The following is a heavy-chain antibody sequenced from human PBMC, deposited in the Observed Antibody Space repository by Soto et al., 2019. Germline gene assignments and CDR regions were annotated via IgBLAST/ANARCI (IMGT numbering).Heavy chain of an antibody. CDR2: IWYDGSNK. V-gene: IGHV3-33*01. Sequence: PGGSLRLSCAASGFTFSSYGMHWVRQAPGKGLEWVAVIWYDGSNKYYADSVKGRFTISRDNSKNTLYLQMNSLRAEDTAVYYCARGLDSASYYHFDYWGQGTLVTVSS. CDR1: GFTFSSYG. D-gene: IGHD3-10*01. CDR3: ARGLDSASYYHFDY. J-gene: IGHJ4*02.